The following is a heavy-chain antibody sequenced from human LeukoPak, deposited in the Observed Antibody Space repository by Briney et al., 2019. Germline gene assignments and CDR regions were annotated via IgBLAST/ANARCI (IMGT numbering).Heavy chain of an antibody. Sequence: SETLSLTCTVSGGSVSSGSYYWSWIRQPPGKGLEWIGEINHSGSTNYNPSLKSRVTISVDTSKNQFSLKLSSVTAADTAVYYCARGYDYVWGSYRHNEYFDYWGQGTLVTVSS. CDR3: ARGYDYVWGSYRHNEYFDY. J-gene: IGHJ4*02. CDR2: INHSGST. V-gene: IGHV4-61*01. D-gene: IGHD3-16*02. CDR1: GGSVSSGSYY.